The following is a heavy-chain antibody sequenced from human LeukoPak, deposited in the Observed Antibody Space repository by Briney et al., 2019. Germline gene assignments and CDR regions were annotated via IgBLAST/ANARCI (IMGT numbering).Heavy chain of an antibody. J-gene: IGHJ2*01. Sequence: PSETLSLTCTVSGGSISSGSYYWSWVRQPAGKGLEWIGRIYTSGSTNYNPSLKSRVTISVDTSKNQFSLKLSSVTAADTAVYYCARSQMTTVTTGYWYFDLWGRGTLVTVSS. CDR3: ARSQMTTVTTGYWYFDL. CDR2: IYTSGST. CDR1: GGSISSGSYY. D-gene: IGHD4-17*01. V-gene: IGHV4-61*02.